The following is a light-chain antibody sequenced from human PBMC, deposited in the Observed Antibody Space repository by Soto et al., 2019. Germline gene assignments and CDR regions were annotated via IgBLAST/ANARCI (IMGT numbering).Light chain of an antibody. V-gene: IGLV1-47*01. CDR2: RNN. Sequence: QAVVTQPPSASGTPGQRVTISCSGSSSNIGRNYVYWYQQFPGTAPRLLIYRNNQRPSEVPDRFSASKSGTSASLAISGLRSEDEADYYCAAWDDILSGRTWVFGGGTQQTVL. J-gene: IGLJ3*02. CDR3: AAWDDILSGRTWV. CDR1: SSNIGRNY.